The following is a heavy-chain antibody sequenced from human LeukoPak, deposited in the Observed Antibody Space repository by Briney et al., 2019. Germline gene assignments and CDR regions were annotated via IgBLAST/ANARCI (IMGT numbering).Heavy chain of an antibody. CDR3: ARAPMTTVTHYYYYYYMDV. CDR2: ISAYNGNT. V-gene: IGHV1-18*04. CDR1: GYTFTSYY. D-gene: IGHD4-17*01. Sequence: GASVKVSCKASGYTFTSYYMHWVRQAPGQGLEWMGWISAYNGNTNYAQKLQGRVTMTTDTSTSTAYMELRSLRSDDTAVYYCARAPMTTVTHYYYYYYMDVWGKGTTVTVSS. J-gene: IGHJ6*03.